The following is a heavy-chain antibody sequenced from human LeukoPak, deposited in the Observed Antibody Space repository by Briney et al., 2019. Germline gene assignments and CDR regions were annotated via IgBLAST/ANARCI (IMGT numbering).Heavy chain of an antibody. J-gene: IGHJ4*02. V-gene: IGHV3-30*18. CDR3: AKDNSGGNSYGGFDY. CDR1: GFTFSSYG. CDR2: ISYDGSNK. D-gene: IGHD5-18*01. Sequence: AGSLRLSCAASGFTFSSYGMHWVRQAPGKGLEWVAVISYDGSNKYYADSEKDGFSITREKSKNTLNLKMKSLMAENSAVYDCAKDNSGGNSYGGFDYEGRGNLVMVSS.